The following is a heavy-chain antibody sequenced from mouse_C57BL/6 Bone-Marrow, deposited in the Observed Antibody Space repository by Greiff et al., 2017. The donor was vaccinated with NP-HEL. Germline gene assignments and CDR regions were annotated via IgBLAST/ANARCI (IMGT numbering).Heavy chain of an antibody. Sequence: EVQLQQSGPELVKPGASVKISCKASGYTFTDYYMNWVKQSHGKSLEWIGDINPNNGGTSYNQKFKGKATLTVDKSSSTAYMELRSLTSEDSAVYYCARERPAQAFAYWGQGTLVTVSA. CDR2: INPNNGGT. V-gene: IGHV1-26*01. CDR3: ARERPAQAFAY. CDR1: GYTFTDYY. D-gene: IGHD3-2*02. J-gene: IGHJ3*01.